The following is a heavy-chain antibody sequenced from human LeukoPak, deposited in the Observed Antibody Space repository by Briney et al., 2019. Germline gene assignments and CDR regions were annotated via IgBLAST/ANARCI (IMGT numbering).Heavy chain of an antibody. V-gene: IGHV3-74*01. CDR3: ATAGGAGSRMGFDP. Sequence: GGSLRLSCADSGFTFSRYWMHWVRQTPGKGLVWVSCVSADGSVTRYADSVKGRFTISRDNTKSTLYLQMHSLRAEDTAVYYCATAGGAGSRMGFDPWGQGTLVTVSS. CDR2: VSADGSVT. D-gene: IGHD2-15*01. CDR1: GFTFSRYW. J-gene: IGHJ5*02.